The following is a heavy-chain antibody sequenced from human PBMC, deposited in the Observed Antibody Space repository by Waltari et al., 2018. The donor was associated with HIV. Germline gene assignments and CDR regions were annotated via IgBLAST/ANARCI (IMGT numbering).Heavy chain of an antibody. CDR1: GFPFNNYA. V-gene: IGHV3-64D*06. D-gene: IGHD4-17*01. CDR2: ISGNGGDR. J-gene: IGHJ4*02. CDR3: VKSAGNGDYRY. Sequence: EVHLVESGGGLVQPGGSLRLSCSASGFPFNNYAMHWVRQAPGKGLEYVSAISGNGGDRYYADSVKGRFTISRDNSKNTLYLQMSSLRVEDTAVYYCVKSAGNGDYRYWGQGTLVTVSS.